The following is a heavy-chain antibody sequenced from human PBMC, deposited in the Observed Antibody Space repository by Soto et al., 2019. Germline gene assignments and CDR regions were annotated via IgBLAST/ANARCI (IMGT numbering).Heavy chain of an antibody. D-gene: IGHD3-3*01. V-gene: IGHV4-34*01. CDR2: INHSGST. CDR3: ARGLGSVITIFGVGGLDRAHYFDY. Sequence: QVQLQQWGAGLLKPSETLSLTCAVYGGSFSGYYWSWIRQPPGKGLEWIGEINHSGSTNYNPSLKSRVTISVDTSKNQFSLKLSSVTAADTAVYYCARGLGSVITIFGVGGLDRAHYFDYWGQGTLVTVSS. CDR1: GGSFSGYY. J-gene: IGHJ4*02.